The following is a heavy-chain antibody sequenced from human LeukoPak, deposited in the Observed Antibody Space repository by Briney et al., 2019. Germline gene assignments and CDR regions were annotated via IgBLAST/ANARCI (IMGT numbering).Heavy chain of an antibody. D-gene: IGHD2-2*01. Sequence: PGGSLRLSCAASGFTFSNYAMNWVRQAPGKGLESHSGIIGSGDRTHYADSVKDRFTISRDNSKNTVFLQMNSLTAEDTAVYYCAKNAGLGYCTSTSCPFDPWGQGTLVTVSS. V-gene: IGHV3-23*01. J-gene: IGHJ5*02. CDR3: AKNAGLGYCTSTSCPFDP. CDR1: GFTFSNYA. CDR2: IIGSGDRT.